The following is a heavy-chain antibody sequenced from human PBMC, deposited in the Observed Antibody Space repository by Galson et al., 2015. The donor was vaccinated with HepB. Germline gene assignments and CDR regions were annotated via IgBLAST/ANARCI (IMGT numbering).Heavy chain of an antibody. CDR2: INPSGGST. Sequence: SVKVSCKASGYTFTSYYMHWVRQAPGQGLEWMGIINPSGGSTNYAQKFQGRVTMTRDTSTSTVYMELSSLRSEDTAIYYCARAVYCSSSSCKYYYYYYMDVWGKGTTVTVSS. CDR3: ARAVYCSSSSCKYYYYYYMDV. V-gene: IGHV1-46*01. J-gene: IGHJ6*03. CDR1: GYTFTSYY. D-gene: IGHD2-2*01.